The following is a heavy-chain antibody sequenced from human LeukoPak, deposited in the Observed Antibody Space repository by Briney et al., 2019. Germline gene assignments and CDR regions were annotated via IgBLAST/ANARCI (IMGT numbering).Heavy chain of an antibody. D-gene: IGHD4-17*01. V-gene: IGHV4-30-4*01. Sequence: SETLSLTCTLSGGSISSADYYWSWIRQPPGKGLEWIGYIYYSGSTYCNPSLKSRVTISVDTSKNQFSLNLSSVTAADTAVYYCARERATVTTPWGQGTLVTVSS. CDR3: ARERATVTTP. CDR2: IYYSGST. CDR1: GGSISSADYY. J-gene: IGHJ5*02.